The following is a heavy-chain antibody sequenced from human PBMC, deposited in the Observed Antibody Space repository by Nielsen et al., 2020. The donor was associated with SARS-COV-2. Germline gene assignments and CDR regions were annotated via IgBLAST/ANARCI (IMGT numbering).Heavy chain of an antibody. J-gene: IGHJ6*03. D-gene: IGHD6-6*01. Sequence: SVKVSCKASGGTFSSYGISWVRQAPGQGLEWMGGIIPIFGTANYAQKFQGRVAITADESTSTVYMDLSNLRSEDTAVYYCARGGEYRSSFSMDVWGKGTTVTVSS. CDR2: IIPIFGTA. V-gene: IGHV1-69*13. CDR3: ARGGEYRSSFSMDV. CDR1: GGTFSSYG.